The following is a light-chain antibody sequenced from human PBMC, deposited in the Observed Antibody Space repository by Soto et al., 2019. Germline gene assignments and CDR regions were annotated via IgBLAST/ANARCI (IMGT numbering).Light chain of an antibody. V-gene: IGLV2-14*01. Sequence: QSALTQPPSASGSPGQAVTISCTGTSRDIGGYDFVSWYQVRPGEAPQLIIYEVTNRPSGVSNRFSGSKSGNAASLTISGLQAEDEADYYCSSYTSSNYIFGTGTKVTVL. CDR1: SRDIGGYDF. CDR3: SSYTSSNYI. J-gene: IGLJ1*01. CDR2: EVT.